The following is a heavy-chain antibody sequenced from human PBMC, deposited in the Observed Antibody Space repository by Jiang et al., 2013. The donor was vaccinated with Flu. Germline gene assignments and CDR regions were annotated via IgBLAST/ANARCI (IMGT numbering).Heavy chain of an antibody. V-gene: IGHV4-39*01. CDR1: GGSISSSSYY. CDR3: ARHRGDGPDY. Sequence: GPGLVKPSETLSLTCTVSGGSISSSSYYWGWIRQPPGKGLEWIGSIYYSGSTYYNPSLKSRVTISVDTSKNQFSLKLSSVTAADTAVYYCARHRGDGPDYWGEGTLVTVSS. CDR2: IYYSGST. D-gene: IGHD3-10*01. J-gene: IGHJ4*02.